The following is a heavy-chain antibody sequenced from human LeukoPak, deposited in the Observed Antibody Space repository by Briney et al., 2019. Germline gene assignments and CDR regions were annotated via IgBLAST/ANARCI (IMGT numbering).Heavy chain of an antibody. CDR3: AKVNYYHPYF. CDR1: GFTFSSYS. Sequence: PGGSLRLSCAASGFTFSSYSMNWVRQAPGKGLEWVSSISSSSSYIYYADSVKGRFTISRDNFQNTLFLQLNSLRVDDTAVYYCAKVNYYHPYFWGQGTLVTVSS. CDR2: ISSSSSYI. D-gene: IGHD3-22*01. V-gene: IGHV3-21*04. J-gene: IGHJ4*02.